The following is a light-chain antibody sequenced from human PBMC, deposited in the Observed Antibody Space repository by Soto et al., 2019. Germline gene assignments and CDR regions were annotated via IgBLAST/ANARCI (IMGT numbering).Light chain of an antibody. J-gene: IGKJ3*01. CDR3: QQRSNWTFT. V-gene: IGKV3-11*02. Sequence: EIVLTQSPATLSLSPGERATLSCRASQSVSGFLAWYQQKLGQAPRLLIYDASNRATGIPARFSGSGSGRDFTLSISSLEPEDFAVYYCQQRSNWTFTFGPGTKVDIK. CDR2: DAS. CDR1: QSVSGF.